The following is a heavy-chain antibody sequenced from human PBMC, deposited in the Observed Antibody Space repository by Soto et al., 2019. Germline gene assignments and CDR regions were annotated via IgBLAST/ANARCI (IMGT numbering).Heavy chain of an antibody. Sequence: QLQLQESGSGLVKPSQTLSLTCAVSGASISSGGSSWSWIRQAPGTGLEWIGYIYHSGITNYNPSLKSQVTISVDKSQNQFSLSLSFVTAADTAVYYCARGLAVRGSYGLDVWGQGTTVTVSS. CDR1: GASISSGGSS. J-gene: IGHJ6*02. D-gene: IGHD3-10*01. CDR2: IYHSGIT. CDR3: ARGLAVRGSYGLDV. V-gene: IGHV4-30-2*01.